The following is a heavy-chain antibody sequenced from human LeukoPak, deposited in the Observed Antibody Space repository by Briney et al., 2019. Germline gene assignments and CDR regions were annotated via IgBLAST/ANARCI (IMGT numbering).Heavy chain of an antibody. Sequence: ASVKVSCKASGFTFSSYAIHWVRQAPGQRLEWMGWINVGNGNTKLSQQFQGRVTMTRDTSASTAYMELSSLRSGDTAVYYCARDRYYYYSSSYDYWGQGTLVTVSS. CDR1: GFTFSSYA. V-gene: IGHV1-3*01. CDR3: ARDRYYYYSSSYDY. CDR2: INVGNGNT. D-gene: IGHD3-22*01. J-gene: IGHJ4*02.